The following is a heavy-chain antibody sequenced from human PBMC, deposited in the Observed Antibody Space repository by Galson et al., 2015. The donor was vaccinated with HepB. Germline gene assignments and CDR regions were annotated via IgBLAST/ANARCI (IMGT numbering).Heavy chain of an antibody. CDR3: AKEQAGYSYGYFDY. J-gene: IGHJ4*02. D-gene: IGHD5-18*01. CDR2: ISYDGSNK. V-gene: IGHV3-30*04. Sequence: SLRLSCAASGFTFSSYAMHWVRQAPGKGLEWVAVISYDGSNKYYADSVKGRFTISRDNSKNTLYLQMNSLRAEDTAVYYCAKEQAGYSYGYFDYWGQGTLVTVSS. CDR1: GFTFSSYA.